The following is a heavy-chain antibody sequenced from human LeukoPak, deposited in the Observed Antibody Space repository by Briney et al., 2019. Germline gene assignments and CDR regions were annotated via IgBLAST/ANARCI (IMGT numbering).Heavy chain of an antibody. Sequence: PGGSLRLSCAASGITFTDYWMHWVRQAPGKGLEYVSAIISHGGSTHYADSVKGRFTVSRDNSKNTLYLQMDSLRAEDMAVYYCARITMGATSANFYYYFLDAWGKGTTVTVSS. CDR1: GITFTDYW. J-gene: IGHJ6*03. CDR3: ARITMGATSANFYYYFLDA. D-gene: IGHD3-3*01. CDR2: IISHGGST. V-gene: IGHV3-64*02.